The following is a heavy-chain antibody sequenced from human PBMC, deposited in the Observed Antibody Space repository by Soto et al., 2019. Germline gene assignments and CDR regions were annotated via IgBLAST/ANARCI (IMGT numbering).Heavy chain of an antibody. CDR2: FGITGKSG. D-gene: IGHD2-15*01. Sequence: EVELVESGGGLVQPGGSLRLSCVASGFTFSDYAMNWVRQAPGKGLEWVSWFGITGKSGDYADSVKGRFTISRDNARNSVHLQMSSLRDEDTAVYYCARGVEMATLSVRYYFDYWGHGTLVTVSS. CDR3: ARGVEMATLSVRYYFDY. J-gene: IGHJ4*01. CDR1: GFTFSDYA. V-gene: IGHV3-48*02.